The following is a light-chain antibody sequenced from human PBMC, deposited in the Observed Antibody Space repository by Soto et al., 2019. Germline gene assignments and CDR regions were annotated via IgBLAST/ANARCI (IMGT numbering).Light chain of an antibody. J-gene: IGKJ2*01. CDR3: QQYDRFPYT. Sequence: DIQMTQSPSTLSASVGDTXTITXXASQSISNWLAWYQQKPGQAPKLLIHKASTLESGVPSRFSGSGSGTEFTLTISSLQPDDFATFYCQQYDRFPYTFGQGTKLEIK. CDR1: QSISNW. CDR2: KAS. V-gene: IGKV1-5*03.